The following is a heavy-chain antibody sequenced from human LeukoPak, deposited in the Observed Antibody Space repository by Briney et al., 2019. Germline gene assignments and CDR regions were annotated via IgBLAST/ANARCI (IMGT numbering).Heavy chain of an antibody. CDR3: ARELPFED. CDR1: GFTVSSNY. CDR2: LFSAGLT. J-gene: IGHJ4*02. Sequence: QSGGSLRLSCAASGFTVSSNYMAWVRQPPAKGLEWVSILFSAGLTYYADSVKGRFTISRDDSKNTVYLQMHSLRAEDTAVYYCARELPFEDWGQGSLVTVSS. D-gene: IGHD2-15*01. V-gene: IGHV3-53*01.